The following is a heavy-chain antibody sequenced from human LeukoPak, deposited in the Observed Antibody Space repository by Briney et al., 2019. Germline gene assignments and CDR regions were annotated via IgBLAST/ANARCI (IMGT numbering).Heavy chain of an antibody. CDR2: ISGSGGST. Sequence: GGSLRLSCAASGFTFSSYAMSWVRQAPGKGLEWVSDISGSGGSTYYADSVKGRFTISRDNAKNTLYLQMNSLRAEDTAVYYCAKDLLDSSGYYNIIGAFDIWGQGTMVTVSS. J-gene: IGHJ3*02. CDR1: GFTFSSYA. D-gene: IGHD3-22*01. CDR3: AKDLLDSSGYYNIIGAFDI. V-gene: IGHV3-23*01.